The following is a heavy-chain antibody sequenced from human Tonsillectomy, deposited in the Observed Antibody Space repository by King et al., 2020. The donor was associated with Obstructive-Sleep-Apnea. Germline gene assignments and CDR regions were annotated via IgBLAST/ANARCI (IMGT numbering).Heavy chain of an antibody. Sequence: VQLVESGGGVVQPGRSLRLSCAASGFTFSSYGMHWVRQAPGKGLEGVAVIWYDGSNKYYADSVKGRFTISRDNSKNTLYLQMNSLRAEDTAVYYCARGFYGDYVTFDYWGQGTLVTVSS. CDR3: ARGFYGDYVTFDY. D-gene: IGHD4-17*01. CDR2: IWYDGSNK. V-gene: IGHV3-33*01. CDR1: GFTFSSYG. J-gene: IGHJ4*02.